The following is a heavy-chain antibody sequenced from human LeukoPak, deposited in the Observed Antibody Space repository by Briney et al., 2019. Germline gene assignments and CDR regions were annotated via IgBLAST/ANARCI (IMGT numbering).Heavy chain of an antibody. CDR3: ATGSGRSNWFDP. Sequence: GASVKVSCKASGYTFTGYYMHWVRQAPGQGLEWMGWINPYSGGTNYAQKFQGRVTMTRDTSISTAYMELSRLRSDDTAVYCCATGSGRSNWFDPWGQGTLVTVSS. CDR2: INPYSGGT. V-gene: IGHV1-2*02. D-gene: IGHD2-15*01. CDR1: GYTFTGYY. J-gene: IGHJ5*02.